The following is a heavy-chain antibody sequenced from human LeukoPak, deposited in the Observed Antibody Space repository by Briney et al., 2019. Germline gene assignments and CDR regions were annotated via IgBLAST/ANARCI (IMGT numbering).Heavy chain of an antibody. CDR3: ATDPGLRWSFDY. CDR1: GFTVRSHR. Sequence: GGSLRLSCAASGFTVRSHRLIWVRQAPGKGLEWVSVIYNTGSTYYADSFMGRFIIFRDISNNTLYLQINGLRPDDTAVYYCATDPGLRWSFDYWGQGTLVTVSS. CDR2: IYNTGST. D-gene: IGHD4-23*01. V-gene: IGHV3-53*05. J-gene: IGHJ4*02.